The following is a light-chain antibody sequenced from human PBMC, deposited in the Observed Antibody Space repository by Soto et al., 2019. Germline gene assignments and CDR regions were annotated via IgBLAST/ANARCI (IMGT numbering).Light chain of an antibody. CDR3: QQSYSTPWT. CDR1: QTISSW. V-gene: IGKV1-39*01. Sequence: DIQMTQSPSTLSGSVGDRVTITCRASQTISSWLAWYQQKPGKAPNLLIYAASSLQSGVPSRFSGSGYGTDFNLTISSLQTEDFATYYCQQSYSTPWTFGQGTQVDI. J-gene: IGKJ1*01. CDR2: AAS.